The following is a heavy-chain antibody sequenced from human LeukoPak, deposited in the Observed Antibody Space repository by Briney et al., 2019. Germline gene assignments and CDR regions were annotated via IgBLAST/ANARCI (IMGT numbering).Heavy chain of an antibody. CDR1: GFTVSSNY. D-gene: IGHD6-13*01. CDR3: ARGLDAAAAVTWDY. Sequence: GGSLRLSCAASGFTVSSNYMSWVRQAPGKGLEWVSVIYSGGSTYYSGSVKGRFTISRDNSKNTLYLQMNSLRAEDTAVYYCARGLDAAAAVTWDYWGQGTLVTVSS. J-gene: IGHJ4*02. V-gene: IGHV3-66*01. CDR2: IYSGGST.